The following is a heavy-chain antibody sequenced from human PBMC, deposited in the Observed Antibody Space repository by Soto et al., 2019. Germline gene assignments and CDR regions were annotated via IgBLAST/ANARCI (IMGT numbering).Heavy chain of an antibody. J-gene: IGHJ5*02. CDR3: ASGAACSGGSCWFDP. CDR2: INHSGST. V-gene: IGHV4-39*07. Sequence: SETLSLTCTVSGGSISSGGYYWSWIRQPPGKGLEWIGEINHSGSTSYNPSLRSRVTISVDTSKNQFSLMLSSVTAADAAVYYCASGAACSGGSCWFDPWGQGTLVTVSS. D-gene: IGHD2-15*01. CDR1: GGSISSGGYY.